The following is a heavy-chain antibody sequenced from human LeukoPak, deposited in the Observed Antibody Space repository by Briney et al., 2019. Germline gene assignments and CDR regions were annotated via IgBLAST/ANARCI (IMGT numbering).Heavy chain of an antibody. J-gene: IGHJ4*02. CDR3: ARAPGYGAAYYFDY. CDR1: GFTFSSYG. CDR2: IRYDGSNK. D-gene: IGHD1-1*01. V-gene: IGHV3-30*02. Sequence: GGSLRLSCAASGFTFSSYGMHWVRQAPGKGLEWVAFIRYDGSNKKYSDSVKGRFTVSRDTSKNTLYLQMNSLRAEDTAVYYCARAPGYGAAYYFDYWGQGTLVTVSS.